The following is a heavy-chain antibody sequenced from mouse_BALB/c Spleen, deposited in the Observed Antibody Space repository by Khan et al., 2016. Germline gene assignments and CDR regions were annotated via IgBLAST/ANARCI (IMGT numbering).Heavy chain of an antibody. D-gene: IGHD2-1*01. Sequence: VQLQQSGAELVKPGASVKLSCTASGFNIKDTYMHWVKQRPEQGLEWIGRIDPANGNTKYDPKFQGKATITADTSSNTAYLQLSSLTSEDTAVCYCARHGNYYAMDYWGQGTSVTVSS. CDR2: IDPANGNT. CDR1: GFNIKDTY. CDR3: ARHGNYYAMDY. J-gene: IGHJ4*01. V-gene: IGHV14-3*02.